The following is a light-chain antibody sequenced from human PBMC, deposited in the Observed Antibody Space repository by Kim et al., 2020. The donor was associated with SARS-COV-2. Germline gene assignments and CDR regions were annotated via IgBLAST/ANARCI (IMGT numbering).Light chain of an antibody. J-gene: IGLJ2*01. V-gene: IGLV6-57*03. CDR1: RGSIASNY. CDR2: EDN. CDR3: QSYDSSNQDVV. Sequence: TVTISCTHSRGSIASNYVQWYQQRPGSAPTTVIYEDNQRPSGVPDRFSGSIDSSSNSASLTISGLKTEDEADYYCQSYDSSNQDVVFGGGTQLTVL.